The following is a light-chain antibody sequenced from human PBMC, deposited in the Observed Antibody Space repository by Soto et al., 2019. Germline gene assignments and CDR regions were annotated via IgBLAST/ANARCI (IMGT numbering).Light chain of an antibody. V-gene: IGLV1-40*01. J-gene: IGLJ2*01. CDR2: GNN. CDR1: SSNIGNNY. CDR3: QSYDSTLRGLVA. Sequence: QSVLTQPPSVSAAPGQKVTISCSGSSSNIGNNYVSWYQQLPGTAPKLLIYGNNNRPSGVPARFSGSKSGTSASLAITGLQVEDEADYYCQSYDSTLRGLVAFGGGTKLTVL.